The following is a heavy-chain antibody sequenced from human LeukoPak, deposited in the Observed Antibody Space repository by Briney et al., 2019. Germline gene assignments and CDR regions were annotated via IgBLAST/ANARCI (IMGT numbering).Heavy chain of an antibody. D-gene: IGHD6-6*01. J-gene: IGHJ4*02. V-gene: IGHV3-30*01. CDR3: ARDRRPYSSSGFDY. CDR2: ISYDGSNT. CDR1: GFTFSSYA. Sequence: GGSLRLSCAASGFTFSSYAMHWVRQAPGKGLEWVAVISYDGSNTYYADSVKGRFTISRDNSKNTLYLQMNSLRAEDTAVYYCARDRRPYSSSGFDYWGQGTLVTVSS.